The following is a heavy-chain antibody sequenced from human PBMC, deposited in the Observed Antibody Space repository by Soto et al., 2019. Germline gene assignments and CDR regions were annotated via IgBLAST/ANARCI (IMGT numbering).Heavy chain of an antibody. D-gene: IGHD2-15*01. CDR2: IRSKAYGGTT. V-gene: IGHV3-49*04. Sequence: RSLRLSCTASGFTFGVYAMSRVRQAPGKGLEWVGFIRSKAYGGTTEYAASVKGRSTISRDDSKSIAYLQMNSLKTEYTAVYYCTIVTLRDGGFSLGDFDYWGQGTLVTVSS. CDR3: TIVTLRDGGFSLGDFDY. CDR1: GFTFGVYA. J-gene: IGHJ4*02.